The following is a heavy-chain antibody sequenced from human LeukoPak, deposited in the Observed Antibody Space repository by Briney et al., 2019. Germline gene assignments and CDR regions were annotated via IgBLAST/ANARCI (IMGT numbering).Heavy chain of an antibody. CDR3: AKTVAGTYYYYGMDV. V-gene: IGHV3-23*01. D-gene: IGHD6-19*01. J-gene: IGHJ6*02. Sequence: GGSLRLSCAASGFTFSSYAMHWVRQAPGKGLEWVAVISGSGGSTNDADSVKGRFTISRDNSKNTLYLQMNSLRAEDTAVYYCAKTVAGTYYYYGMDVWGQGTTVTVSS. CDR2: ISGSGGST. CDR1: GFTFSSYA.